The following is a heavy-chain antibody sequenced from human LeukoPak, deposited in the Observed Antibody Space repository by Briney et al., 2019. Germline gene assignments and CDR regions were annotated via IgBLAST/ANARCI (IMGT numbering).Heavy chain of an antibody. Sequence: GGSLRLSCAASGFTFDDYDMSWVRQVPGKGLEWVSRINWNGGSTGYADSVKGRFTISRDNAKNSLYLQMNSLRAEDTAVYYCARDFQRIDYWGQGTLVTVSS. CDR3: ARDFQRIDY. V-gene: IGHV3-20*04. CDR1: GFTFDDYD. CDR2: INWNGGST. J-gene: IGHJ4*02.